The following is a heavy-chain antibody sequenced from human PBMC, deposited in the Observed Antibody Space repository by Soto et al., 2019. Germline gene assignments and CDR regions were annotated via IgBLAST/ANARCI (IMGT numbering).Heavy chain of an antibody. CDR3: ARERAVVITTMGREDYYYYGMDV. J-gene: IGHJ6*02. V-gene: IGHV1-8*01. CDR1: GYTLTSYD. CDR2: MNPNSGNI. D-gene: IGHD3-22*01. Sequence: QVQLVQSGAEVKKPGASVKVSCKASGYTLTSYDINWVRQATGQGLEWMGWMNPNSGNIGYAQKFQGRVTMTRNTSISTAYMELSSLRSEDTAVYYCARERAVVITTMGREDYYYYGMDVWGQGTTVTVSS.